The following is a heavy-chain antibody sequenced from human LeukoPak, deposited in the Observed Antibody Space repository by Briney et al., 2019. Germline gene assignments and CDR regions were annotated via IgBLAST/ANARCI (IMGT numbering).Heavy chain of an antibody. CDR3: AKVEFLYYYYYGMDV. Sequence: PGGSLRLSCAASGFTFSSYAMSWVRQAPGKGLEWVSAISGSGGSTYYADSVKGRFTISRDNSKNTLYLQTNSLRAEDTAVYYCAKVEFLYYYYYGMDVWGQGTTVTVSS. CDR2: ISGSGGST. D-gene: IGHD2/OR15-2a*01. J-gene: IGHJ6*02. V-gene: IGHV3-23*01. CDR1: GFTFSSYA.